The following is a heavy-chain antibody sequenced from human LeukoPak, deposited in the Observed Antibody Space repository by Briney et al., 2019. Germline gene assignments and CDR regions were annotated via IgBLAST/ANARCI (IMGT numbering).Heavy chain of an antibody. CDR2: IYSGGST. D-gene: IGHD4-17*01. V-gene: IGHV3-53*01. CDR1: GFTVSSNY. J-gene: IGHJ4*02. Sequence: GGSLRLSCAASGFTVSSNYMSWVRQAPGKGLEWVSVIYSGGSTYYADSVKGRFTISRDNSKNTLYLQMNSLRAEDTAVYYCASGDSHGDYLAGYWGQGTLVTVSS. CDR3: ASGDSHGDYLAGY.